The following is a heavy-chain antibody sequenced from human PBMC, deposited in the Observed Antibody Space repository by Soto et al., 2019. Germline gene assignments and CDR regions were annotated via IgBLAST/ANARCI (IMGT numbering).Heavy chain of an antibody. J-gene: IGHJ6*02. D-gene: IGHD2-2*01. CDR3: ARRFYDYYYYGMDV. Sequence: ASVKVSCKASGYTFTGYYMHWVRQAPGQGLEWMGWINPNSGGTNYAQKFQGRVTMTRDTSISTAYMELSRLRSDDTAVYYCARRFYDYYYYGMDVWGQGTTVTVSS. V-gene: IGHV1-2*02. CDR1: GYTFTGYY. CDR2: INPNSGGT.